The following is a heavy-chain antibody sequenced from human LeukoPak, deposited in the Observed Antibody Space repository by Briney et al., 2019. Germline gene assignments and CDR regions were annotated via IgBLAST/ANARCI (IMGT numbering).Heavy chain of an antibody. CDR1: GGSISSYY. Sequence: SETLSLTCTVSGGSISSYYWSWIRQPPGKGLEWIGYIYYSGSTNYNPSLKSRVTISVDTSKNQFSLKLSSVTAADMAVYYCARGAGAARPGWFDPWGQGTLVTVSS. J-gene: IGHJ5*02. CDR2: IYYSGST. CDR3: ARGAGAARPGWFDP. D-gene: IGHD6-6*01. V-gene: IGHV4-59*01.